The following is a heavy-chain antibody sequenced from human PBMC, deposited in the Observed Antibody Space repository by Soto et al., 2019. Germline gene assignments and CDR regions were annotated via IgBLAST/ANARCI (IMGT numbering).Heavy chain of an antibody. D-gene: IGHD2-2*01. Sequence: QITLNESGPTLVKPTQTLTLTCTFSGFSLSTRDVGVGWIRQPPGEALEWLGVVYWDDSKTYSPSLGSRLTITTDTSKNQVVLRMTKMDPVDTATYYCAHCRGGVASFWGQGTLVTVSS. V-gene: IGHV2-5*02. CDR3: AHCRGGVASF. CDR1: GFSLSTRDVG. J-gene: IGHJ4*02. CDR2: VYWDDSK.